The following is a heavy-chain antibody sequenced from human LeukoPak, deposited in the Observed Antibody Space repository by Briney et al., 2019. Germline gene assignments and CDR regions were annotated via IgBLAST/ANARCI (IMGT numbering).Heavy chain of an antibody. Sequence: GGSLRLSCAASGFTFSSYSMNWVRQAPGEGLEWVSSISSSSSYIYYADSVKGRFTISRDNSKNTLYLQMNSLRAEDTAVYYCAAKPAVYGDYTFGPPDYWGQGTLVTVSS. D-gene: IGHD4-17*01. CDR3: AAKPAVYGDYTFGPPDY. J-gene: IGHJ4*02. CDR1: GFTFSSYS. V-gene: IGHV3-21*01. CDR2: ISSSSSYI.